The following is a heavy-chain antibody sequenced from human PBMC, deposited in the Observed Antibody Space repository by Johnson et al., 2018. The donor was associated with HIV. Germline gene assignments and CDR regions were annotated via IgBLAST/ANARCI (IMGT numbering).Heavy chain of an antibody. J-gene: IGHJ3*02. V-gene: IGHV3-30*19. Sequence: QVQLVESGGGLVQPGRSLRLSCAASGFTFSSYGMHWVRQAPGKGLEWVAVISYDGSNKYYADSVKGRFTISRDNSKNTLYLQMNSLRAEDTAVYYCVSSAQWSGWPPGAFDIWGQGTMVTVSS. CDR3: VSSAQWSGWPPGAFDI. CDR2: ISYDGSNK. CDR1: GFTFSSYG. D-gene: IGHD6-19*01.